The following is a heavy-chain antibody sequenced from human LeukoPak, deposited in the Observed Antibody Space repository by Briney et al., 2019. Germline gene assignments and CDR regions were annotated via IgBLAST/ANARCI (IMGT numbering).Heavy chain of an antibody. CDR1: GGTFSSYA. Sequence: SVKLSCKASGGTFSSYAISWVRQAPGQGLEWMGGCIPIFGTANYAHKFQGRVTLTADKSTSTNYMELSSLRSEDTAVYSCARGAVPGDSASYFDYWGKGTLVPVSS. J-gene: IGHJ4*02. CDR3: ARGAVPGDSASYFDY. V-gene: IGHV1-69*06. CDR2: CIPIFGTA. D-gene: IGHD4-17*01.